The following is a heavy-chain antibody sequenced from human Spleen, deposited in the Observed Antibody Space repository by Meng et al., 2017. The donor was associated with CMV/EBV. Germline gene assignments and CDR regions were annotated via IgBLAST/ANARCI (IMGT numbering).Heavy chain of an antibody. D-gene: IGHD6-6*01. Sequence: CAVYGGSFSGYDWSWIRQPPGKGLEWIGEINHSGSTNYNPSLKSRVTISVDTSKNQFSLKLSSVTAADTAVYYCARGGGSARQSFDYWGQGTLVTVSS. CDR1: GGSFSGYD. V-gene: IGHV4-34*01. J-gene: IGHJ4*02. CDR3: ARGGGSARQSFDY. CDR2: INHSGST.